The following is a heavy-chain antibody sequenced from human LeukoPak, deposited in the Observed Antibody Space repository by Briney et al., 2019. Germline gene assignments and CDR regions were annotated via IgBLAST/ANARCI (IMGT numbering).Heavy chain of an antibody. Sequence: GASVKVSCKASGYTFTGYYMHWVRQAPGQGLEWMGWINPNSGGTNYAQKLQGRVTMTTDTSTSTAYMELRSLRSDDTAVYYCARVRSGTWYYYDSSGYYSGLFYYYMDVWGKGTTVTISS. V-gene: IGHV1-2*02. D-gene: IGHD3-22*01. J-gene: IGHJ6*03. CDR1: GYTFTGYY. CDR2: INPNSGGT. CDR3: ARVRSGTWYYYDSSGYYSGLFYYYMDV.